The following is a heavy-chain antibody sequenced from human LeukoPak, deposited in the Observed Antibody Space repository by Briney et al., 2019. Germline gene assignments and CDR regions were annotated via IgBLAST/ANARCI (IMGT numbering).Heavy chain of an antibody. J-gene: IGHJ4*02. D-gene: IGHD6-13*01. CDR1: GFTFRNYA. CDR3: AVRYSGRWYLFDY. V-gene: IGHV3-23*01. Sequence: GGSLRLSCAASGFTFRNYAMSWVRQAPGKGLEWVSTISGSGDDTYYADSVKGRFTISRDNAKNTLYLQMNSLRAEDTAVYYCAVRYSGRWYLFDYWGQGTLVTVSS. CDR2: ISGSGDDT.